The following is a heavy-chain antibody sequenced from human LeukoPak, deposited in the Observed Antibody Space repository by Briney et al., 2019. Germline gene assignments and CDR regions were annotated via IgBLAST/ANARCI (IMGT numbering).Heavy chain of an antibody. CDR1: GFTLSNFA. CDR2: IGTAGDT. J-gene: IGHJ4*02. V-gene: IGHV3-13*01. D-gene: IGHD1-26*01. CDR3: ARQMTPHGNFDY. Sequence: GGSLRLSCAASGFTLSNFAMHWVRQATGKGLEWVSAIGTAGDTFYPGSVKGRFTISRENAKDSLYLQMNNLRAEDTAVYYCARQMTPHGNFDYWGQGTLVTVSS.